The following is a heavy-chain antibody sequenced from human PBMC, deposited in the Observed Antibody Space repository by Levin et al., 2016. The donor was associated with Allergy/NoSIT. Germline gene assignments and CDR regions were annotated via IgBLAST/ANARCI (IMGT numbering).Heavy chain of an antibody. D-gene: IGHD6-13*01. V-gene: IGHV3-30*03. CDR2: ISYDGSNK. CDR3: ASSLFHRWSLGNYYGMDV. Sequence: GGSLRLSCAASGFTFNSYGINWVRQAPGKGLEWVAVISYDGSNKYYADSVKGRFTISRDNSKNTLYLQMNSLRAEDTAVYYCASSLFHRWSLGNYYGMDVWGQGTTVTVSS. J-gene: IGHJ6*02. CDR1: GFTFNSYG.